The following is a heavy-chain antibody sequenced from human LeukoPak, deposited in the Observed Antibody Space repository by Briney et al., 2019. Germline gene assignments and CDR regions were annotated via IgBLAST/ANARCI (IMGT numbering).Heavy chain of an antibody. V-gene: IGHV4-59*01. J-gene: IGHJ3*02. D-gene: IGHD6-13*01. CDR2: IYPSGSI. Sequence: PSETLSLTCTVSGASISNYYWSWIRQPPGKGLEWIGYIYPSGSIYYNPSLKSRVTISADADKSQFPLKLRSVTAADTAVYYCARDQISTTWYGAFDIWGQGTMVSVSS. CDR3: ARDQISTTWYGAFDI. CDR1: GASISNYY.